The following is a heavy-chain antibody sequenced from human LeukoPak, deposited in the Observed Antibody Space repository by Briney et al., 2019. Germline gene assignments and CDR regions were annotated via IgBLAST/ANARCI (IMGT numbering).Heavy chain of an antibody. V-gene: IGHV3-20*04. CDR1: GFTFDDYG. CDR2: INWNGGST. Sequence: GGSLRLSCAASGFTFDDYGMSWVRHAPGKGLEWVSGINWNGGSTGYADSVKGRFTISRDNAKNSLYLQMNSLRAEDTAVYYCAKDLYYGSGSSFYYYYYMDVWGKGTTVTISS. D-gene: IGHD3-10*01. CDR3: AKDLYYGSGSSFYYYYYMDV. J-gene: IGHJ6*03.